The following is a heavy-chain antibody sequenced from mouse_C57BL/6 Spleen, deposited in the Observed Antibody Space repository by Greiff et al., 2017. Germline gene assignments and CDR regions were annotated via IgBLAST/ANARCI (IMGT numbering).Heavy chain of an antibody. CDR3: LTTVADY. Sequence: QVQLQQSGPELVKPGASVKLSCKASGYTFTSYDINWVKQRPGQGLEWIGWIYPRDGSTKYNAKFKGKATLTVDTSSSTAYMELHSLTSEDSAVYFCLTTVADYWGQGTTLTVSS. J-gene: IGHJ2*01. V-gene: IGHV1-85*01. CDR2: IYPRDGST. CDR1: GYTFTSYD. D-gene: IGHD1-1*01.